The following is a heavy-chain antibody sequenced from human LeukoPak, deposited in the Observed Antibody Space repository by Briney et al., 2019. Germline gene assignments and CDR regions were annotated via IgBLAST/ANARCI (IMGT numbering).Heavy chain of an antibody. D-gene: IGHD3-10*01. CDR2: ISDSGGTK. CDR1: GITFSSYD. Sequence: PGGSLRLSCVASGITFSSYDMTWVRRAPGKGLEWVSGISDSGGTKNYADSVKGRFTISRDNSKNTLYLQMNSLRAEDTAVYYCARDGLLWFGELGERGNFDYWGQGTLVTVSS. J-gene: IGHJ4*02. CDR3: ARDGLLWFGELGERGNFDY. V-gene: IGHV3-23*01.